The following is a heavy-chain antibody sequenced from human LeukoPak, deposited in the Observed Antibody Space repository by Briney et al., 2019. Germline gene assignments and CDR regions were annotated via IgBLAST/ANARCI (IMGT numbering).Heavy chain of an antibody. Sequence: PGRSLRLSCAASGFTFSSYAFHWVRQAPGKGLEWVSVISDDGSNKYYADSVKGRFTISRDNSKNTLYVQMSGLRAEDTAVYYCARERFATTGTGWFDPWGQGTLVTVSS. D-gene: IGHD1-1*01. CDR2: ISDDGSNK. J-gene: IGHJ5*02. V-gene: IGHV3-30*04. CDR1: GFTFSSYA. CDR3: ARERFATTGTGWFDP.